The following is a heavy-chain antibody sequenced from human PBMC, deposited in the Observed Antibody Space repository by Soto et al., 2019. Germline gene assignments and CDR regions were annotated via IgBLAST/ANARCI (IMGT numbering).Heavy chain of an antibody. CDR2: IFHSGTT. CDR3: ATPPFYYESSGRMDV. D-gene: IGHD3-22*01. CDR1: GFSINSGYY. J-gene: IGHJ6*02. V-gene: IGHV4-38-2*01. Sequence: SETLSLTCAVSGFSINSGYYWGWIRQPPGKGLEWIGSIFHSGTTYYNPSLKSRVIISVGTSKNQFSLDLTSVTVADTAVYYCATPPFYYESSGRMDVWGQGTTVTVSS.